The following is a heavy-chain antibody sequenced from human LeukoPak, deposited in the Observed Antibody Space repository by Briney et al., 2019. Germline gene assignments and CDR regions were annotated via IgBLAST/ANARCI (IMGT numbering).Heavy chain of an antibody. CDR3: ARDNSYCTSTSCYYNWFDP. CDR1: GGSISSYY. CDR2: IYYSGST. J-gene: IGHJ5*02. Sequence: SETLSLTCTVSGGSISSYYWSWIRQPPGKGLEWIGYIYYSGSTNYNPSLKSRVTISVDTSKNQFPLKLSSVTAADTAVYYCARDNSYCTSTSCYYNWFDPWGQGTLVTVSS. V-gene: IGHV4-59*12. D-gene: IGHD2-2*01.